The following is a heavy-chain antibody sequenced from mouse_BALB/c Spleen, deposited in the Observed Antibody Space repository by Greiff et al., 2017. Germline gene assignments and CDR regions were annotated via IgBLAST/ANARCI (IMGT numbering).Heavy chain of an antibody. CDR3: ARPGAYCRYDEFAY. V-gene: IGHV2-3*01. Sequence: VQVVESGPGLVAPSQSLSITCTVSGFSLTSYGVSWVRQPPGKGLEWLGVIWGDGSTNYHSALISRLSISKDNSKSQVFLKLNSLQTDDTATYYCARPGAYCRYDEFAYWGQGTLVTVSA. CDR2: IWGDGST. D-gene: IGHD2-14*01. J-gene: IGHJ3*01. CDR1: GFSLTSYG.